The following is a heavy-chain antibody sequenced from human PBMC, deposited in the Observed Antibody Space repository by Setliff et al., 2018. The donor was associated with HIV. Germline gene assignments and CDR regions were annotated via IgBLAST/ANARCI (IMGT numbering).Heavy chain of an antibody. CDR1: GGTVTAYA. J-gene: IGHJ4*02. CDR2: TIPIFGTA. D-gene: IGHD1-20*01. CDR3: ARGRITGSINF. V-gene: IGHV1-69*13. Sequence: GASVKVSCKASGGTVTAYAISWARQAPGQGLEWMGGTIPIFGTANYAQKFQDRLTISADESTSTAYMELSSLRSEDTAVYYCARGRITGSINFWGQGTLVTVSS.